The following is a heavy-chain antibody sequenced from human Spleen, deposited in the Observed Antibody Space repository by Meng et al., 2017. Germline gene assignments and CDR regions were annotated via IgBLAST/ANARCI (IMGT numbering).Heavy chain of an antibody. V-gene: IGHV4-34*01. CDR3: ARDLWELRYKAPFDP. CDR2: INHSGST. J-gene: IGHJ5*02. D-gene: IGHD3-9*01. CDR1: GGSFSGYY. Sequence: GQLQEGGAGLLKPAETLSLTCAVYGGSFSGYYWSWIRQPPGKGLEWIGEINHSGSTNYNPSLKSRVTISVDTSKNQFSLKLSSVTAADTAVYYCARDLWELRYKAPFDPWGQGTLVTVSS.